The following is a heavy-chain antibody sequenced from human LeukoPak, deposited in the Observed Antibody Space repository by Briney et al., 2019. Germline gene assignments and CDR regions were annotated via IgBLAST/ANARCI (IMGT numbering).Heavy chain of an antibody. CDR3: ARLYGDYGYYFDY. CDR1: ISSYY. V-gene: IGHV4-4*07. D-gene: IGHD4-17*01. Sequence: SETLSLTCTVSISSYYWSWSRHPAGKGLEWIGRISTTGSTTYNPSLKSRVTMSVDTSENQFSLKLSSVTAADTAVYYCARLYGDYGYYFDYWGQGTLVTVSS. CDR2: ISTTGST. J-gene: IGHJ4*02.